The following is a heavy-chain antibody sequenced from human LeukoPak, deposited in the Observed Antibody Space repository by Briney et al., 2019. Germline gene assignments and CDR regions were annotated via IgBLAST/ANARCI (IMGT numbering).Heavy chain of an antibody. CDR2: IYTSGST. J-gene: IGHJ4*02. CDR1: GGSISSYY. V-gene: IGHV4-4*07. Sequence: SETLSLTCTVSGGSISSYYWSWIRQPAGKGLEWIGRIYTSGSTNYNPSLKSRVTMSVDTSENQFSLKLSSVTAADTAVYYCARAAVSRGSLTTFDYWGQGTLVTVSS. CDR3: ARAAVSRGSLTTFDY. D-gene: IGHD2/OR15-2a*01.